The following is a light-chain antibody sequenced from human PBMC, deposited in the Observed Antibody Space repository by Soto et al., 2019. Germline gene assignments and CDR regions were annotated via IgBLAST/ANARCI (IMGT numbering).Light chain of an antibody. J-gene: IGKJ2*01. V-gene: IGKV3-11*01. CDR2: DGA. CDR1: QSVSSY. Sequence: VLTQSPATLSLSPGERATLSCRASQSVSSYLVWYQQKPGQAPRLLIYDGANRATGIPARFSGSGSGTDFTLTISSLEPEDSAVYYCQQRSDWVTSGQGTKVDIK. CDR3: QQRSDWVT.